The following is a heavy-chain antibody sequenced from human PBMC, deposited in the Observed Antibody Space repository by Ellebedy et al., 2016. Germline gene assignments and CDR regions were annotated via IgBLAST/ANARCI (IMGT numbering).Heavy chain of an antibody. CDR2: INHSGSA. CDR1: GESFSGYY. D-gene: IGHD6-6*01. V-gene: IGHV4-34*01. J-gene: IGHJ6*02. Sequence: SETLSLTXAVYGESFSGYYWSWIRQPPGKGLEWIGEINHSGSANYNPSLKSRVTISVDTSQNQFSLKLSSVTAADTAVYYCARFQSSYADYFGMDVWGQGTTVTVSS. CDR3: ARFQSSYADYFGMDV.